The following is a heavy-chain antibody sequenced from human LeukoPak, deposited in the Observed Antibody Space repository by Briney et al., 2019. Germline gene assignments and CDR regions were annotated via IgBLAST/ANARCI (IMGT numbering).Heavy chain of an antibody. D-gene: IGHD6-6*01. V-gene: IGHV4-39*07. J-gene: IGHJ4*02. CDR2: IYHSGST. CDR3: AAPEYSSSGLDY. CDR1: GASISSSNYF. Sequence: SETLSLTCTVSGASISSSNYFWAWIRQPPGKGLEWIGSIYHSGSTNYNPSLKSRVTISVDTSKNQFSLKLSSVTAADTAVYYCAAPEYSSSGLDYWGQGTLVTVSS.